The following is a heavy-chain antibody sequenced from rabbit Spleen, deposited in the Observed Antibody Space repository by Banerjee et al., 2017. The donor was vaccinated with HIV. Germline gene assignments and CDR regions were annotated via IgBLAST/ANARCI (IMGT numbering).Heavy chain of an antibody. CDR1: GFSFSSSYY. J-gene: IGHJ6*01. CDR2: IEAGSSGFT. CDR3: ARDTGSSFSSYGMDL. D-gene: IGHD8-1*01. V-gene: IGHV1S45*01. Sequence: QQQLVESGGGLVKPEGSLTLTCTASGFSFSSSYYMCWVRQAPGKGLQWIACIEAGSSGFTYFASWAKGRFTISKTSSTTVTLQVTSLTAADTATYFCARDTGSSFSSYGMDLWGPGTLVTVS.